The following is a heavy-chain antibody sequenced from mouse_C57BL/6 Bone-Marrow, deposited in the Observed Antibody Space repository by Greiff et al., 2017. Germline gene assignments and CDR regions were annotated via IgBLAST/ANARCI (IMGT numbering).Heavy chain of an antibody. CDR2: IWSGGST. D-gene: IGHD4-1*01. Sequence: VKVVESGPGLVQPSQSLSITCTVSGFSLTSYGVHWVRQSPGKGLEWLGVIWSGGSTDYNAAFISRLSISKDNSKSQVFFKMNSLQADDTAIYYCARNWDRFAYWGQGTLVTVSA. J-gene: IGHJ3*01. CDR1: GFSLTSYG. CDR3: ARNWDRFAY. V-gene: IGHV2-2*01.